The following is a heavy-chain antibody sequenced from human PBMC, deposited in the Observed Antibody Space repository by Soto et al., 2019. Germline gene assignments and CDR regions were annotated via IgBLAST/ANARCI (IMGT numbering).Heavy chain of an antibody. V-gene: IGHV1-46*01. D-gene: IGHD2-8*01. CDR3: ARPPYPGCINAVCYPLDY. CDR1: GYTFTSYY. Sequence: QVQLVQSGAEVKKPGASVKISCKASGYTFTSYYMHWVRQAPGQGHEWMGIINPSGGSKNYAQKRQGSVAMTKSTSTGTDYIDNNSLRSEDTAVYYCARPPYPGCINAVCYPLDYWGQGTLVTVSS. CDR2: INPSGGSK. J-gene: IGHJ4*02.